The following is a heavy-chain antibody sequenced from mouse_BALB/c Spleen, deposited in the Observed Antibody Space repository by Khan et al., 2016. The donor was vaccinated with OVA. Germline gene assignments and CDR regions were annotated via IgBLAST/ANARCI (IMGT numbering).Heavy chain of an antibody. J-gene: IGHJ3*01. V-gene: IGHV1S137*01. CDR3: ARGGGGDRFAY. CDR1: GYTFTDFP. CDR2: VSTNYGDA. Sequence: VQLVESGAELVRPGVSLKISCKGSGYTFTDFPMHWVKQSHAKNLEWIGVVSTNYGDATYNQKFTGKATMTVDKSSSTAYLEIASLTSEDSAIYYCARGGGGDRFAYWGQGTLVTVSA.